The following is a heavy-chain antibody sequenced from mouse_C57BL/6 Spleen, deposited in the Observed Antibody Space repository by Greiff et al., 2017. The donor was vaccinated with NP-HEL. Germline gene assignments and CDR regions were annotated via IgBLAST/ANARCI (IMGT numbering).Heavy chain of an antibody. CDR2: ISSGGSYT. Sequence: EVNLVESGGDLVKPGGSLKLSCAASGFTFSSYGMSWVRQTPDKRLEWVATISSGGSYTYYPDSVKGRFTISRDNAKNTLYLQMSSLKSEDTAMYYCARWLPLFDYWGQGTTLTVSS. J-gene: IGHJ2*01. V-gene: IGHV5-6*01. CDR3: ARWLPLFDY. D-gene: IGHD2-2*01. CDR1: GFTFSSYG.